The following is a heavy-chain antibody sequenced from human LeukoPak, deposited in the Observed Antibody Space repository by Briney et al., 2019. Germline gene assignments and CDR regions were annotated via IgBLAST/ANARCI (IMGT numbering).Heavy chain of an antibody. V-gene: IGHV3-23*01. CDR3: AKGLADYYGSETYYKDHY. J-gene: IGHJ4*02. Sequence: GGSLRLSCAASGFTFSSYAMSWVRQAPGKGLEWVSAISGSGGSTYYADSVKGRFTISRDNSKNTLYLQMNSLRAEDTAVYYCAKGLADYYGSETYYKDHYWGQGTLVTVSS. CDR1: GFTFSSYA. D-gene: IGHD3-10*01. CDR2: ISGSGGST.